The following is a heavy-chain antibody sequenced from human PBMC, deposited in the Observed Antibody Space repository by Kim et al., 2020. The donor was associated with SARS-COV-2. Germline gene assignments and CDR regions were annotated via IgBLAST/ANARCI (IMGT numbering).Heavy chain of an antibody. CDR3: ASASYDSSSRFDY. CDR2: IYYSGST. CDR1: GGSISSSSYY. V-gene: IGHV4-39*07. Sequence: SETLSLTCTVSGGSISSSSYYWGWIRQPPGKGLEWIGSIYYSGSTYYNPSLKSRVTISVDTSKNQFSLKLSSVTAAATAVYYCASASYDSSSRFDYLGQGTLVTVSS. D-gene: IGHD3-22*01. J-gene: IGHJ4*02.